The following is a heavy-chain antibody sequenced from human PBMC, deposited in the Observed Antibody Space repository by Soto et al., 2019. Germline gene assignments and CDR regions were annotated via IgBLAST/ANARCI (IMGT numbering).Heavy chain of an antibody. V-gene: IGHV1-69*01. CDR3: ASLPSFYYGSGYGMDV. D-gene: IGHD3-10*01. CDR2: LIPIFGTT. Sequence: QVQLVQSGTEVKKPGSSVKVSCKASGGTFRSNAISWVRQAPGQGLEWMGGLIPIFGTTNYAQKFQGRGTITADESASTAYMELGSLRSDDTAVYYWASLPSFYYGSGYGMDVWGQGTTVTVSS. CDR1: GGTFRSNA. J-gene: IGHJ6*02.